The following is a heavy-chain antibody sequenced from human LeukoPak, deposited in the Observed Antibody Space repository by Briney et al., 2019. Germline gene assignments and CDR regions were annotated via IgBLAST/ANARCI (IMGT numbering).Heavy chain of an antibody. Sequence: PSETLSLTCAVCGGSFSGYYWSWIRQPPGKGLEWIGEINHSGSTNYNPSLKSRVTISVDTSKNQFSLKLSSVTAADTAVYYCSGNCGLGSTSCQSYYYYGMDVWGQGTLVTVSS. J-gene: IGHJ6*02. CDR2: INHSGST. CDR3: SGNCGLGSTSCQSYYYYGMDV. CDR1: GGSFSGYY. D-gene: IGHD2-2*01. V-gene: IGHV4-34*01.